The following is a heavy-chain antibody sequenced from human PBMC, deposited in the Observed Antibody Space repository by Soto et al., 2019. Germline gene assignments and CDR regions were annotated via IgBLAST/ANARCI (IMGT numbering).Heavy chain of an antibody. CDR3: AKDLVYSGYNDQTYFDY. V-gene: IGHV3-9*01. J-gene: IGHJ4*02. CDR2: ISWNSDSI. CDR1: GFTFDNYA. D-gene: IGHD5-12*01. Sequence: GGSLRLSCAASGFTFDNYAMHWVRQPPGKGLEWVSGISWNSDSIGYAQSVKGRFTISRDNAKNSLYLQMNSLRTEDTAFYYCAKDLVYSGYNDQTYFDYWGQGILVTLSS.